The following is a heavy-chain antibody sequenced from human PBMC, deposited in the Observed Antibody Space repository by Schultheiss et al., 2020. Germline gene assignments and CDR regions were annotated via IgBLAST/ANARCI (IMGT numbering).Heavy chain of an antibody. J-gene: IGHJ4*02. CDR2: ISSSSSYI. CDR3: ARDRTYTVTDY. D-gene: IGHD4-17*01. CDR1: GFTFSSYA. Sequence: GGSLRLSFAASGFTFSSYAMSWARQAPGKGLEWVSSISSSSSYIYYADSVKGRFTISRDNSKNMLYLQLSSLRADDTAVYYCARDRTYTVTDYWGRGTLVTVYS. V-gene: IGHV3-21*04.